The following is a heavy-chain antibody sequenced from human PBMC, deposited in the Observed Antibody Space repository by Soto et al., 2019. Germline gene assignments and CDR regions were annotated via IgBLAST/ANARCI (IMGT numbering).Heavy chain of an antibody. CDR2: IKTTADGWTT. J-gene: IGHJ6*02. CDR1: GFSIRNPW. Sequence: EVQMVESGGDLVKPGGSLRLSCAASGFSIRNPWMNWVRLAPGKGLEWVGRIKTTADGWTTDSAAPVKGRFIISRDDSKNTLYLQMNSLKTDDTAVYYCTAGIYGDSGGMDVWGQGTTVTVSS. V-gene: IGHV3-15*07. CDR3: TAGIYGDSGGMDV. D-gene: IGHD4-17*01.